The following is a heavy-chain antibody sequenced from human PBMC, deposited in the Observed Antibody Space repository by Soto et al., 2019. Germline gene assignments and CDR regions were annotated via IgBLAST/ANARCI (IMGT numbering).Heavy chain of an antibody. CDR1: GFIFSTYA. CDR2: ISGSGGTT. CDR3: ARDIRDGYNYRPFDY. D-gene: IGHD5-12*01. J-gene: IGHJ4*02. Sequence: EVQLLESGGGFVQPGGSLRLSCAASGFIFSTYAMSWVRQAPGKGLEWVSGISGSGGTTYYADSVKGRVTISRDNSKNTLYLQMNSLRAEDTAVYYCARDIRDGYNYRPFDYWGQGTLVTVSS. V-gene: IGHV3-23*01.